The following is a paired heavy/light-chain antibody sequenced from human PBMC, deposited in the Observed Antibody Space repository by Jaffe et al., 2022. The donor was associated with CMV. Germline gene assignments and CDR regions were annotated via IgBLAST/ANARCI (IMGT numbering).Heavy chain of an antibody. D-gene: IGHD3-10*01. CDR3: AKDFRRFGELFAHFDY. Sequence: EVQLLESGGGLVQPGGSLRLSCAASGFTFGFYAMSWVRQAPGKGLEWVSIISGGGSTTHYADSVKGRFNISRDNSKNTLYLEMSSLRAEDTALYYCAKDFRRFGELFAHFDYWGQGTLVTVSS. CDR1: GFTFGFYA. J-gene: IGHJ4*02. CDR2: ISGGGSTT. V-gene: IGHV3-23*01.
Light chain of an antibody. J-gene: IGKJ1*01. CDR2: GAS. Sequence: EIVMTQSPATLSVSPGERATLSCRASQGVTSDLAWYQQKPGQAPRLLIYGASTRATGIPARFSGSGSGTEFTLTISSLQSEDLAVYYCQQYHNWPPNTFGRGTKVEIK. CDR3: QQYHNWPPNT. CDR1: QGVTSD. V-gene: IGKV3-15*01.